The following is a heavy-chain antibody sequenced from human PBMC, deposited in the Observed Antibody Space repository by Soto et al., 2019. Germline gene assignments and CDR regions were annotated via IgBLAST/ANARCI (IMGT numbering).Heavy chain of an antibody. CDR3: ARDSAGYYKDYYYYGMDV. J-gene: IGHJ6*02. D-gene: IGHD3-22*01. CDR1: GGCISSGGDY. CDR2: IYCSGST. Sequence: PSETLSLTCTVSGGCISSGGDYWSWIRQHPGKGLEWIGYIYCSGSTYYDPSLKSRVTISVDTSKNQFSLKLSSVTAADTAVYNCARDSAGYYKDYYYYGMDVWGQGTTVTVSS. V-gene: IGHV4-31*02.